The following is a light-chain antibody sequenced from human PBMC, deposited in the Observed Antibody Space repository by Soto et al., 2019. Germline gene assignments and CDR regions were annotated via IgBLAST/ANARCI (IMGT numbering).Light chain of an antibody. CDR1: QTVNSRH. CDR2: GAS. Sequence: LTQAPGTLSLSPGERATLSCRASQTVNSRHLNWYQHKPGQAPRLLIYGASIRATGIPDRFSGSRSGADFSLTITRLEHEDSAVYYCQQFDDSRPAFTFGQGTKLEI. V-gene: IGKV3-20*01. J-gene: IGKJ2*01. CDR3: QQFDDSRPAFT.